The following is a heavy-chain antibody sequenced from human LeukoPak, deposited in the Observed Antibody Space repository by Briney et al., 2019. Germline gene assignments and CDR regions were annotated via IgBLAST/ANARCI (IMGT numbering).Heavy chain of an antibody. D-gene: IGHD6-19*01. J-gene: IGHJ4*02. CDR3: AKGHSSGWPFDY. Sequence: GGSLRLSCAASGFTFISYSMNWVRRAPGKVLEWVSSIGSSSSYIYYADSVKGRFTISRDNAKNSLYLQMNSLRAEDTAVYYCAKGHSSGWPFDYWGQGTLVTVSS. V-gene: IGHV3-21*01. CDR2: IGSSSSYI. CDR1: GFTFISYS.